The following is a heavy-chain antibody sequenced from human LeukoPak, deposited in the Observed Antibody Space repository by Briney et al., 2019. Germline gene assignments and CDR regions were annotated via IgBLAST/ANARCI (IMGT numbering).Heavy chain of an antibody. CDR1: GYTFTGYY. CDR2: INPNSGGT. V-gene: IGHV1-2*02. Sequence: ASVKVSCKASGYTFTGYYMHWVRQAPGQGLEWMGWINPNSGGTNYAQKFQGRVTMTRDTSISTAYMELSRPRSDDTAVYYCARERMAARNYYYYYYMDVWGKGTTVTVSS. J-gene: IGHJ6*03. D-gene: IGHD6-13*01. CDR3: ARERMAARNYYYYYYMDV.